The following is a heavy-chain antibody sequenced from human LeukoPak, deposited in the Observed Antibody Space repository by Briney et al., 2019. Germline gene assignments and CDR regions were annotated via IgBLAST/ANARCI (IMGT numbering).Heavy chain of an antibody. CDR1: GGSISSGDYY. Sequence: SQTLSLTCTVSGGSISSGDYYWSWIRQPPGKGLEWIGYIYYSGSTYYNPSLKSRVTISVDTSKSQFSLKLSSVTAADTAVYYCARHFIDSNYAYWGQGTLVTVSS. V-gene: IGHV4-30-4*08. D-gene: IGHD4-11*01. J-gene: IGHJ4*02. CDR3: ARHFIDSNYAY. CDR2: IYYSGST.